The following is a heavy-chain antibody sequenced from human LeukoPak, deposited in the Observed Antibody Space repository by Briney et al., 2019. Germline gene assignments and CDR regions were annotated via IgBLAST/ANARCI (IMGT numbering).Heavy chain of an antibody. D-gene: IGHD2-15*01. CDR2: ISAYNGNT. V-gene: IGHV1-18*01. CDR3: ARDGPSIVVVVAAIFDY. CDR1: GYTFTSYG. J-gene: IGHJ4*02. Sequence: ASVKVSCKASGYTFTSYGISWVRQAPGQGLEWMGWISAYNGNTNYAQKLQGRVTMTTDTSTSTAYMELRSLRSDDTAVSYCARDGPSIVVVVAAIFDYWGLGTLVTVSS.